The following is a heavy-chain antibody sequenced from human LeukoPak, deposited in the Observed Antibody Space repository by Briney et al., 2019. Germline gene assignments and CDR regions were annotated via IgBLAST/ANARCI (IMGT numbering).Heavy chain of an antibody. CDR2: ISYDGSNK. CDR3: ARDRLTTRMGWFDP. V-gene: IGHV3-30*04. D-gene: IGHD4-11*01. J-gene: IGHJ5*02. Sequence: PGGSLRLSCAVSGFTFDDYAMHWVRQAPGKGLEWVAVISYDGSNKYYADSVKGRFTISRDNSKNTLYLQMNSLRTEDTAVYYCARDRLTTRMGWFDPWGQGALVTVSS. CDR1: GFTFDDYA.